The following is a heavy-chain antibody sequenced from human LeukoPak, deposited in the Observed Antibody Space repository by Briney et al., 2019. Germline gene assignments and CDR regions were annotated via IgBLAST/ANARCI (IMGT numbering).Heavy chain of an antibody. V-gene: IGHV3-30*02. CDR1: GFTFSTYG. CDR3: AKDQSITTIVGQEYYFDY. D-gene: IGHD3-22*01. CDR2: IRSDGSNK. Sequence: GGSLRLSCASSGFTFSTYGMHWVRQAPGKGLEGVAFIRSDGSNKYYADSVKGRFTISRDKSKNTLYLQMNSLRAEDTALYYCAKDQSITTIVGQEYYFDYWGQGTLVTVSS. J-gene: IGHJ4*02.